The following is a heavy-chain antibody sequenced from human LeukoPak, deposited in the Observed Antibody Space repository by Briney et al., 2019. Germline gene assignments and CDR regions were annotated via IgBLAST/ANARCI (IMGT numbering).Heavy chain of an antibody. J-gene: IGHJ4*02. V-gene: IGHV4-38-2*02. Sequence: SETLSLTCTVSGYSISSGYYWGWIRQPPGKGLEWIGSIYHSGSTYYNPSLKSRVTISVDTSKDQFSLKLSSVTAADTAVYYCARDRVGAIDYWGQGTLVTVSS. D-gene: IGHD1-26*01. CDR3: ARDRVGAIDY. CDR2: IYHSGST. CDR1: GYSISSGYY.